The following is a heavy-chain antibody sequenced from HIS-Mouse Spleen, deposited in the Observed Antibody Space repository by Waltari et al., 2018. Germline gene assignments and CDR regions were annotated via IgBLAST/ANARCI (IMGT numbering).Heavy chain of an antibody. V-gene: IGHV3-15*04. CDR3: TTVDY. J-gene: IGHJ4*02. Sequence: EVQLVESGGGLVKPGGSLRLSCAASGFTFSNAWMSWVRQAPGKGLEWVGRIESKTDGGTTDYAAPVKGRFTISRDDSKNTLYLQMNSLKTEDTAVYYCTTVDYWGQGTLVTVSS. CDR1: GFTFSNAW. CDR2: IESKTDGGTT.